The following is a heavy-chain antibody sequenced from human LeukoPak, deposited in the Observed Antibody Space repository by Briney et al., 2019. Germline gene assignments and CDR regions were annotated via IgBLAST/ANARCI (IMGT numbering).Heavy chain of an antibody. D-gene: IGHD4-11*01. V-gene: IGHV4-39*01. CDR3: ATMTKIIYYYYYYMDV. J-gene: IGHJ6*03. CDR2: IYYSGST. CDR1: GGSISSNSYY. Sequence: SETLSLTCAVSGGSISSNSYYWGWIRQPPGKGLEWIGSIYYSGSTYYNPSLKSRVTISVDTSKNQFSLKLSSVTAADTAVYYCATMTKIIYYYYYYMDVWGKGTTVTVSS.